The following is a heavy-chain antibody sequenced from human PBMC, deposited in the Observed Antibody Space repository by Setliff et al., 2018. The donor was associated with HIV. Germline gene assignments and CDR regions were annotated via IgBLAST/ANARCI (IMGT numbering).Heavy chain of an antibody. J-gene: IGHJ4*02. CDR3: ARQPLYNDYDWRSYYFDY. V-gene: IGHV4-39*01. Sequence: KPSETLSLTCTVSGGSISSSSYYWGWIRQPPGKGLEWIGSIYHSGTTYYNPSLRSRVTISVDTSKNQFSLKLSSVTAADTAVYYCARQPLYNDYDWRSYYFDYWGQGSLVTVSS. CDR2: IYHSGTT. D-gene: IGHD5-12*01. CDR1: GGSISSSSYY.